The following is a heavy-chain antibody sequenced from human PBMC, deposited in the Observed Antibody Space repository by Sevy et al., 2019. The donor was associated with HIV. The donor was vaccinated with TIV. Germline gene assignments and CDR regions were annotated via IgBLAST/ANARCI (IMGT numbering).Heavy chain of an antibody. D-gene: IGHD3-10*01. J-gene: IGHJ4*02. CDR3: ARGGVWFGQLYYVDY. CDR1: GGSISSYY. Sequence: SETLSLTCTVSGGSISSYYWSWIRQPPGKGLEWIGYIYCSGSTNCNPSLKSRVTISVDTSKNQFSLKLSSVTAADTSVYYCARGGVWFGQLYYVDYWGQGTLVTVSS. CDR2: IYCSGST. V-gene: IGHV4-59*01.